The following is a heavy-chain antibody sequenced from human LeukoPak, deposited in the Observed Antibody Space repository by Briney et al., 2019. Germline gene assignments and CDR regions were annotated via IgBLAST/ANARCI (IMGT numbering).Heavy chain of an antibody. CDR3: ARDPENVSGSYSHFDL. CDR1: GFTFSDYY. D-gene: IGHD1-26*01. J-gene: IGHJ2*01. V-gene: IGHV3-11*04. Sequence: PGGSLRLSCAASGFTFSDYYMSWIRQAPGKGLEWVSYISSSGSTIYYADSVKGRFTISRDNAKNSLYLQINSLRAEDTALYYCARDPENVSGSYSHFDLWGRGTLVTVSS. CDR2: ISSSGSTI.